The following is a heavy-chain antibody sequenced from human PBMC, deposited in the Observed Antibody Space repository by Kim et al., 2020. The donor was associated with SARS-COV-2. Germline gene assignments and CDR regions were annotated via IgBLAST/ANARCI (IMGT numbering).Heavy chain of an antibody. Sequence: YATAYTASVKGRFTISRDDSQNMVYLQMDSMKTEDTAVYYCTRYGDYRYDYWGQGTLVTVSS. V-gene: IGHV3-73*01. CDR3: TRYGDYRYDY. CDR2: YAT. J-gene: IGHJ4*02. D-gene: IGHD4-17*01.